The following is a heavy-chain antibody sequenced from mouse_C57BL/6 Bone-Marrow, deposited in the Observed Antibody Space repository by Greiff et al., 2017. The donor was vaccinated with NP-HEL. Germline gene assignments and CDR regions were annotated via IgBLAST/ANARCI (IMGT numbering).Heavy chain of an antibody. V-gene: IGHV1-52*01. CDR1: GYTFTSYW. CDR2: IDPSDSET. Sequence: QVQLQQSGAELVRPGSSVKLSCKASGYTFTSYWMHWVKQRPIQGLEWIGNIDPSDSETHYNQKFKDKATLTVDKSSSTAYMQLSSLTSEDSAVYYCASGDYYGSSSFAYWGQGTLVTVSA. D-gene: IGHD1-1*01. CDR3: ASGDYYGSSSFAY. J-gene: IGHJ3*01.